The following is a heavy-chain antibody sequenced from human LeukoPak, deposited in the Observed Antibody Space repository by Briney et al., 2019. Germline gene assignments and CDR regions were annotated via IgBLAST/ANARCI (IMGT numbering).Heavy chain of an antibody. J-gene: IGHJ4*02. V-gene: IGHV4-59*08. CDR1: GGSISGYY. CDR3: ATGVGSYAYY. Sequence: SETLSLTCTVSGGSISGYYWSWIRQPPGKGLEWIGYINYSGSTNYNPSLKSRVTISVDTSKNQFSLKLSSVTAADTAVYFCATGVGSYAYYWGQGTLVAVSA. CDR2: INYSGST. D-gene: IGHD1-26*01.